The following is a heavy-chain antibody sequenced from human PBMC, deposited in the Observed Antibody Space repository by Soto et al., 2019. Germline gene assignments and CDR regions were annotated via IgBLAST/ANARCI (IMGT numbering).Heavy chain of an antibody. V-gene: IGHV3-15*07. CDR2: IKSKTDGGTT. J-gene: IGHJ4*02. CDR3: TTDSASWYSAGFDY. CDR1: GFTFSNAW. D-gene: IGHD6-13*01. Sequence: GGSLRLSCAASGFTFSNAWMNWVRQAPGKGLEWVGRIKSKTDGGTTDYAAPVKGRFTISRDDSKNTLYLQMNSLKTEDTAVYYCTTDSASWYSAGFDYWGQGTLVTVSS.